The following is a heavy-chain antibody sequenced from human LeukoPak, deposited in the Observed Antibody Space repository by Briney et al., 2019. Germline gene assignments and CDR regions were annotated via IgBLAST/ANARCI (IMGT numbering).Heavy chain of an antibody. D-gene: IGHD3-10*01. J-gene: IGHJ5*02. Sequence: PSETLSLTCTVSGGSISSSSYYWGWIRQPPGKGLEWIGSIYYSGSTYYNPSLKSRVTISVDTSKNQFSLKLSSVTAADTAVYYCASPYYYGSGSYYNEYWFDPWGQGTLVTVSS. CDR1: GGSISSSSYY. CDR3: ASPYYYGSGSYYNEYWFDP. V-gene: IGHV4-39*01. CDR2: IYYSGST.